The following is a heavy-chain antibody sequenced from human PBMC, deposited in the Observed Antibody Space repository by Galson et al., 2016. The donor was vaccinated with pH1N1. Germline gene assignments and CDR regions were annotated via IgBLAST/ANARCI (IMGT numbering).Heavy chain of an antibody. D-gene: IGHD5-12*01. CDR2: IIPILGMT. CDR3: ARDRHYGDDRAFDH. CDR1: GVPFSTFA. Sequence: SVKVSCKASGVPFSTFAITWVRQAPGQGLEWMGRIIPILGMTNYAQRFHGRVTITADTSTYTAYMELSSLRSDDTAMYYCARDRHYGDDRAFDHWGRGTLVTVSS. J-gene: IGHJ4*02. V-gene: IGHV1-69*04.